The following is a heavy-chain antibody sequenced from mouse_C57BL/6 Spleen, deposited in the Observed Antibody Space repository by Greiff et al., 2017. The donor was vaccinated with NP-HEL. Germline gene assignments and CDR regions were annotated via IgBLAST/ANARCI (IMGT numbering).Heavy chain of an antibody. CDR1: GYAFSSSW. Sequence: VQLQQSGPELVKPGASVKISCKASGYAFSSSWMNWVKQRPGKGLEWIGRIYPGDGDTNYNGKFKGKATLTADKSSSTAYMQLSSLTSEDSAVYFCARGPNWDWFAYWGQGTLVTVSA. V-gene: IGHV1-82*01. CDR2: IYPGDGDT. CDR3: ARGPNWDWFAY. D-gene: IGHD4-1*02. J-gene: IGHJ3*01.